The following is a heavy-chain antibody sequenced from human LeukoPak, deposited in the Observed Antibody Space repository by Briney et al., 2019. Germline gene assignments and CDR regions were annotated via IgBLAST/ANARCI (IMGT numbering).Heavy chain of an antibody. CDR3: ARSLKNSYGYFDY. Sequence: SETLSLTCTVSGGSISSYYWSWIRQPPGKGLEWIGYIYYSGSTNYNPSLKSRVTISVDTSKNQFSLKLSSVTAADTAVYYCARSLKNSYGYFDYWGQGTLVTVSS. CDR1: GGSISSYY. V-gene: IGHV4-59*12. CDR2: IYYSGST. J-gene: IGHJ4*02. D-gene: IGHD5-18*01.